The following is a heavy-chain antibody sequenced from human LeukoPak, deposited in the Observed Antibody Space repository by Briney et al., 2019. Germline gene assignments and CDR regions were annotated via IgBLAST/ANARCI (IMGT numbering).Heavy chain of an antibody. V-gene: IGHV1-18*04. Sequence: ASVKVSCKASGYTFTSYGISWVRQAPGQGLEWMGWISAYNGNTNYAQKLQGRVTMTTDISTSTAYMELRSLRSDDTAVYYCARVRGYCSSTSCYGENWFDPWGQGTLVTVSS. CDR2: ISAYNGNT. CDR1: GYTFTSYG. J-gene: IGHJ5*02. D-gene: IGHD2-2*01. CDR3: ARVRGYCSSTSCYGENWFDP.